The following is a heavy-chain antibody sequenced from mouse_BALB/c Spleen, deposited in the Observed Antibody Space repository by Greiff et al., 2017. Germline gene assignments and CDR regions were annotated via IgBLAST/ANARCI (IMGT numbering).Heavy chain of an antibody. J-gene: IGHJ4*01. Sequence: EVKLVESGGGLVQPGGSRKLSCAASGFTFSSFGMHWVRQAPEKGLEWVAYISSGSSTIYYADTVKGRFTISRDNPKNTLFLQMTSLRSEDTAMYYCARAYYRYGYYAMDYWGQGTSGTVSA. D-gene: IGHD2-14*01. CDR3: ARAYYRYGYYAMDY. CDR1: GFTFSSFG. V-gene: IGHV5-17*02. CDR2: ISSGSSTI.